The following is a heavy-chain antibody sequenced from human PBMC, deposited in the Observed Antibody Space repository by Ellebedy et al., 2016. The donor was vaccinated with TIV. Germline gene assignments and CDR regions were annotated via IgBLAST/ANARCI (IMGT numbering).Heavy chain of an antibody. Sequence: SETLSLTXTVSGGSISSGGYFWSWIRQTPAKGLEWIGSIYYSGGTNYNPSFRSRVTISVDTSKNQFSLKLNSVTAADTAVYYCARDVYGDAFDIWGQGTMVTVSS. V-gene: IGHV4-61*08. CDR3: ARDVYGDAFDI. D-gene: IGHD2/OR15-2a*01. CDR1: GGSISSGGYF. CDR2: IYYSGGT. J-gene: IGHJ3*02.